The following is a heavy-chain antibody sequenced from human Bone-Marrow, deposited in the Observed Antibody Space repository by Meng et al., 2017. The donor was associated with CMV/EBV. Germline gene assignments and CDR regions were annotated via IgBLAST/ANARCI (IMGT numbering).Heavy chain of an antibody. V-gene: IGHV3-30*19. Sequence: LSLTCAASGFTFSSYGMHWVRQAPGKGLEWVAVISSDGGHAQYADSVKGRFTFSKDNAKNTVYLQLDSLRPEDTALYYCAKEGQTSGRAGAFNIWGQGTMVTVSS. CDR3: AKEGQTSGRAGAFNI. CDR1: GFTFSSYG. D-gene: IGHD5-12*01. J-gene: IGHJ3*02. CDR2: ISSDGGHA.